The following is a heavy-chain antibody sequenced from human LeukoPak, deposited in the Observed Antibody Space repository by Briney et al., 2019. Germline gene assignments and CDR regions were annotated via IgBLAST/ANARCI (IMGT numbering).Heavy chain of an antibody. V-gene: IGHV3-11*01. J-gene: IGHJ4*02. D-gene: IGHD3-10*01. CDR1: EFTFSDYY. CDR3: ARGPAYGSGKFGPFDY. Sequence: GALRLSCAASEFTFSDYYMTWIRQAPGKGLEWVSYIGSGGTIIYYTDSVKGRFTISRDNAKNSLYLQMNSLRAEDTAMYYCARGPAYGSGKFGPFDYWGQGTLVTVSS. CDR2: IGSGGTII.